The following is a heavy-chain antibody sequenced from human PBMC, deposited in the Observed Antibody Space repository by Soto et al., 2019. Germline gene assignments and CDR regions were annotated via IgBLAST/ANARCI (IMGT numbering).Heavy chain of an antibody. CDR3: AKDRYSNYWYFQH. Sequence: PGGSLRLSCAASGFTFSLYWMHWVRQAPGKGLEWVSAISGSGGSTYYADSVKGRFTIPRDNSKNTLYLQMNSLRAEDTAVYYCAKDRYSNYWYFQHWGQCTLVTVSS. V-gene: IGHV3-23*01. CDR2: ISGSGGST. J-gene: IGHJ1*01. CDR1: GFTFSLYW. D-gene: IGHD4-4*01.